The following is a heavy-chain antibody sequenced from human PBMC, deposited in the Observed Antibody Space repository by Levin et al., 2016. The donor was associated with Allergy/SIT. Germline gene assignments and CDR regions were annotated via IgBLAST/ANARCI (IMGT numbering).Heavy chain of an antibody. D-gene: IGHD3-22*01. J-gene: IGHJ6*02. Sequence: SETLSLTCAVYGGSFSGYYWSWIRQPPGKGLEWIGEINHSGSTNYNPSLKSRVTISVDTSKNQFSLKLSSVTAADTAVYYCARMLYDTTAYYSLREDYYYGVDVWGQGTTVTVSS. CDR3: ARMLYDTTAYYSLREDYYYGVDV. CDR2: INHSGST. V-gene: IGHV4-34*01. CDR1: GGSFSGYY.